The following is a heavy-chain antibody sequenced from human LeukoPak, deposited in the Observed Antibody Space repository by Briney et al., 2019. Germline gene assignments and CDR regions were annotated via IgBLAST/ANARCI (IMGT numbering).Heavy chain of an antibody. J-gene: IGHJ6*03. D-gene: IGHD1-26*01. CDR1: GFTFSSYG. Sequence: PGGSLRLSCAASGFTFSSYGMHWVRQAPGKGLEWVAFIRYDGSNKYYADSVKGRFTISRDNSKNTLYLQMNSLRAEDTAVYYCAKGLVGATTSYYYMDVWGKGTTVTVSS. V-gene: IGHV3-30*02. CDR2: IRYDGSNK. CDR3: AKGLVGATTSYYYMDV.